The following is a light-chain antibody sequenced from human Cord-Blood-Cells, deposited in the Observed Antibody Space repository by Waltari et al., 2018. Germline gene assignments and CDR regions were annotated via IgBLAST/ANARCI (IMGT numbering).Light chain of an antibody. J-gene: IGKJ3*01. CDR2: DAS. CDR3: QQFNSYHMATFT. Sequence: AIQLTQSPSYLSASVGDRVTITSRASQGITRALAWYQQKPGKAPKLLIYDASRLESGVPSRLCSIRSGTYFTLTISSLQPEDFATYYCQQFNSYHMATFTFGPGTKVDIK. V-gene: IGKV1-13*02. CDR1: QGITRA.